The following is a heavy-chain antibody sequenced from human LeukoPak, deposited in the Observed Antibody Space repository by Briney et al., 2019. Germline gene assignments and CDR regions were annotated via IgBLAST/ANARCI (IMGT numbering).Heavy chain of an antibody. CDR3: ADGNWFDP. J-gene: IGHJ5*02. CDR2: INRSGST. Sequence: SSETLSLTCAVYGRSFSGYYWSWIRQPPGKGLEWIGEINRSGSTNYNPSLKSRVTISVDTSKNQFSLKLSSVTAADTAVFYCADGNWFDPWGQGTLVTVSS. CDR1: GRSFSGYY. V-gene: IGHV4-34*01.